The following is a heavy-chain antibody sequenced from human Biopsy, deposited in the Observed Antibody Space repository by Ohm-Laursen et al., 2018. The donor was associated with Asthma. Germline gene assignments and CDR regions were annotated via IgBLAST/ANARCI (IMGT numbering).Heavy chain of an antibody. CDR3: ARISICRTTTCYSYFSYSMDV. CDR1: GFTVSRDH. V-gene: IGHV3-53*01. J-gene: IGHJ6*02. Sequence: SLRLSCAASGFTVSRDHMFWVRQAPGKGLEWVSVIYSGGTSHTADSVRGRFTISRDNSNTVFLQMNSLRAEDTAVYYCARISICRTTTCYSYFSYSMDVWGQGTTVTVSS. D-gene: IGHD2-2*01. CDR2: IYSGGTS.